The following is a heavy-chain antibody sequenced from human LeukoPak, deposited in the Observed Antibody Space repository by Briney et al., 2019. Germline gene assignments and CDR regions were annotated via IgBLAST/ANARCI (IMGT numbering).Heavy chain of an antibody. CDR3: ARDVGYDYVWGSYRPYYFDY. J-gene: IGHJ4*02. CDR2: ISSSSSYI. CDR1: GFTFSIYG. D-gene: IGHD3-16*02. Sequence: GGSLRLSRAASGFTFSIYGMNWVRQAPGKGLEWVSSISSSSSYIYYADSVKGRFTISRDNAKNSLYLQMNSLRAEDTAVYYCARDVGYDYVWGSYRPYYFDYWGQGTLVTVSS. V-gene: IGHV3-21*01.